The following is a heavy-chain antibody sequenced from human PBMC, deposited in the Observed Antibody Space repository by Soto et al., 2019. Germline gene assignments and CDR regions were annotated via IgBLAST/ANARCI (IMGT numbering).Heavy chain of an antibody. Sequence: ASVTVSCKASGYTFTSYDINWVRQATGQGLEWMGWMNPNSGNTGYAQKFQGRVTMTRNTSISTAYMELSSLRSENTAVYYCARGISNTYYYYYYMDVWGKGTTVTVSS. J-gene: IGHJ6*03. CDR3: ARGISNTYYYYYYMDV. D-gene: IGHD4-4*01. CDR2: MNPNSGNT. V-gene: IGHV1-8*01. CDR1: GYTFTSYD.